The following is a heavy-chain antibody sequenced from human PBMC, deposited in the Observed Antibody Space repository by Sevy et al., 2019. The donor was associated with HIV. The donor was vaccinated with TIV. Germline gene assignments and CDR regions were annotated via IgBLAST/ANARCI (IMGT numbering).Heavy chain of an antibody. CDR2: IYSGGST. CDR3: ARDVRYCSGGSCYNWFDP. J-gene: IGHJ5*02. D-gene: IGHD2-15*01. Sequence: GGSLRLSCAASGFTVSSNYMSWVRQAPGKGLEWVSVIYSGGSTYYADSVKGRFTIYRDNSKNTLYLQMNSLRAEDTAVYYCARDVRYCSGGSCYNWFDPWGQGTLVTVSS. V-gene: IGHV3-53*01. CDR1: GFTVSSNY.